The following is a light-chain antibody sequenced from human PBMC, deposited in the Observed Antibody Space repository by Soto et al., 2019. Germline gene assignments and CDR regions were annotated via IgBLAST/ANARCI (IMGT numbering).Light chain of an antibody. CDR1: SSDVGSYNL. Sequence: QSVLTQPASVSGSPGQPITISCTGTSSDVGSYNLVSWYQQHPGKAPKLMIYEGSKRPSGVSNRFSGSKSGNTASLTISGLQAEDEADYYCCSYAGTPYVFGTETKLTV. V-gene: IGLV2-23*01. CDR2: EGS. J-gene: IGLJ1*01. CDR3: CSYAGTPYV.